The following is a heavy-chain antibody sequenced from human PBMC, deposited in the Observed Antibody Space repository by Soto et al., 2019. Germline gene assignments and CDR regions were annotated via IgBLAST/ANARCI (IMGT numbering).Heavy chain of an antibody. D-gene: IGHD2-15*01. V-gene: IGHV1-46*01. Sequence: QLVQSGAEVMEPGASVKISCKASGYPFTAFFMHWVRQAPGQGLEWLGMINPSGGATLYAQKFRGRVTMTGDAATSAFYVELGGLRSDDTTVYYCAKDRYCKTNNCYTPEDSFDVWGQGTVVTVSS. CDR2: INPSGGAT. CDR1: GYPFTAFF. CDR3: AKDRYCKTNNCYTPEDSFDV. J-gene: IGHJ3*01.